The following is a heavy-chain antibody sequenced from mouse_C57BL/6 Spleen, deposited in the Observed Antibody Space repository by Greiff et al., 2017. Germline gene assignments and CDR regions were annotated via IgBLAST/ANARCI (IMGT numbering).Heavy chain of an antibody. CDR3: ARRGGTGTGFAY. J-gene: IGHJ3*01. Sequence: VQLQQPGAELVMPGASVKLSCKASGYTFTSYWMHWVKQRPGQGLEWIGEIDPSDSYTNYNQKFKGKSTLTVDKSSSTAYMQLSSLTSEDSAVYDCARRGGTGTGFAYWGQGTLVTVSA. CDR1: GYTFTSYW. CDR2: IDPSDSYT. D-gene: IGHD4-1*01. V-gene: IGHV1-69*01.